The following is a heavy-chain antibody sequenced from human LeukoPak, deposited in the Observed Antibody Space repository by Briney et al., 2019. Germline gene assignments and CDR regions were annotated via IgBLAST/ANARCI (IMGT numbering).Heavy chain of an antibody. D-gene: IGHD2-2*01. CDR2: ISGSGGST. Sequence: GGPLGLPCEASGFTFSSYAMSWVRQAPGKGLEWASAISGSGGSTYYADSVKGRLTISRDNSKNTLYLQMHSLRAEDTAVYYCAKDLVWRVVPAYGMDVWGKGTTVTVSS. J-gene: IGHJ6*04. CDR1: GFTFSSYA. V-gene: IGHV3-23*01. CDR3: AKDLVWRVVPAYGMDV.